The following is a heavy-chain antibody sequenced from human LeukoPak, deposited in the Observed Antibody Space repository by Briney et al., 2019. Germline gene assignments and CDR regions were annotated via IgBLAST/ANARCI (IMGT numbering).Heavy chain of an antibody. J-gene: IGHJ4*02. V-gene: IGHV4-4*07. D-gene: IGHD1-26*01. CDR3: ARHDHSGSYVYFDY. Sequence: SETLSLTCTVSGGSISSYYWSWIRQPAGKGLEWIGRIYTSGSTNYNPSLKSRVTMSVDTSKNQFSLKLSSVTAADTAVYYCARHDHSGSYVYFDYWGQGTLVTVSS. CDR1: GGSISSYY. CDR2: IYTSGST.